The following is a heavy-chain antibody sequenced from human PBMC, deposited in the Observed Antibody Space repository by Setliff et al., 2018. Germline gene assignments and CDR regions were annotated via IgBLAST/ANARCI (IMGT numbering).Heavy chain of an antibody. CDR1: GFTFSSYS. V-gene: IGHV3-48*04. J-gene: IGHJ5*02. CDR2: ISSSSSTI. Sequence: PGGSLRLSCAASGFTFSSYSMNWVRQAPGKGLEWVSYISSSSSTIYYAVSVKGRFTISRDNAENSLYLQMNSLRAEDTAVYYCAKNGFGVVALGVNNWFDPWGQGTLVTVSS. CDR3: AKNGFGVVALGVNNWFDP. D-gene: IGHD3-10*01.